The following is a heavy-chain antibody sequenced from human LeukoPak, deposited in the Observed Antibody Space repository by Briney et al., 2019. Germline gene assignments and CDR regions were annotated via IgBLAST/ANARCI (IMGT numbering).Heavy chain of an antibody. Sequence: GGSLRLSCAASGFTFGNFYMHWIRQAPGKGLECVSYIDTSGTTTYYADSVKGRFTISRDNARNSLYLQMNSLRAEDTAVYYCARRNRAYGMDVWGQGTTVTVSS. CDR1: GFTFGNFY. J-gene: IGHJ6*02. V-gene: IGHV3-11*01. CDR3: ARRNRAYGMDV. CDR2: IDTSGTTT.